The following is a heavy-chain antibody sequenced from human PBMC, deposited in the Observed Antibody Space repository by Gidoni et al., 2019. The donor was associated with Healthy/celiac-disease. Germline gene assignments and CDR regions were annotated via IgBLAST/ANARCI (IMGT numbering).Heavy chain of an antibody. V-gene: IGHV3-30*18. CDR1: DFPFSSYG. Sequence: QVQLVESGGGVVQPGSSLRLSCPASDFPFSSYGMHWVRKDPGKGLEWVAVISYDGSNKYYADYVKGRFTISRDNSKNTLYLQMNSLRAEDTAVYYCAKAFRDGYNWDYWGQGTLVTVAS. D-gene: IGHD5-12*01. J-gene: IGHJ4*02. CDR2: ISYDGSNK. CDR3: AKAFRDGYNWDY.